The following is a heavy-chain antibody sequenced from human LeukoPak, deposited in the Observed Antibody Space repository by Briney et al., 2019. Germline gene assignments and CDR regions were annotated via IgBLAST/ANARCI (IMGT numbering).Heavy chain of an antibody. Sequence: GGSLRLSCAASGFTFSSYGMSWVRQAPGKGLEWASAISGSGGSTHYADSVKGRFTISRDNSKNTLYLQMNSLRAEDTAVYYCANEGLGYCSSTSCYSGGAPIDYWGQGTLVTVSS. CDR1: GFTFSSYG. CDR2: ISGSGGST. V-gene: IGHV3-23*01. CDR3: ANEGLGYCSSTSCYSGGAPIDY. J-gene: IGHJ4*02. D-gene: IGHD2-2*01.